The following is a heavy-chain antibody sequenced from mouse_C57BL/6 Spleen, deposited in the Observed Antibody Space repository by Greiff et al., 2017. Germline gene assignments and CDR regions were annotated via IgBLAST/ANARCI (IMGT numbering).Heavy chain of an antibody. D-gene: IGHD1-1*01. J-gene: IGHJ2*01. Sequence: EVQGVESGGDLVKPGGSLKLSCAASGFTFSSYGMSWVRQTPDKRLEWVATISSGGSYTYYPDSVKGRFTLSRDNAKNTLYLQMSSLKSEDTAMYYCARHSSSHYFDYWGQGTTLTVSS. V-gene: IGHV5-6*01. CDR3: ARHSSSHYFDY. CDR2: ISSGGSYT. CDR1: GFTFSSYG.